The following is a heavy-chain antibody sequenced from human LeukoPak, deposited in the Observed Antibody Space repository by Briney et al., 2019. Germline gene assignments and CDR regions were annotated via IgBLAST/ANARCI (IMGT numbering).Heavy chain of an antibody. Sequence: ASVKVSCKVSGYTLTELSMHWVRQAPGKGLEWMGGFDPEDGETIYAQKFQGRVTMTEDTSTDTAYMELSSLRSEDTAVYYCARAYPSGTTGTNPRNYYYYYMDVWGKGTTVTVSS. CDR1: GYTLTELS. V-gene: IGHV1-24*01. CDR2: FDPEDGET. CDR3: ARAYPSGTTGTNPRNYYYYYMDV. J-gene: IGHJ6*03. D-gene: IGHD1-1*01.